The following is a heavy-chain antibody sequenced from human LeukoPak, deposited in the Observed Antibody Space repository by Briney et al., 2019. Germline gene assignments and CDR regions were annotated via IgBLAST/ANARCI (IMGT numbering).Heavy chain of an antibody. D-gene: IGHD1-26*01. J-gene: IGHJ4*02. Sequence: ASVKVSCKASGYTFTSYGISWVRQAPGQGLEWMGWISAYNGNTNYAQKLQGRVTMTTDTSTNTAYMELRSLRSDDTAVYYCARWGAGLGWELSRAISDYGGQGTLVTVSS. V-gene: IGHV1-18*01. CDR2: ISAYNGNT. CDR3: ARWGAGLGWELSRAISDY. CDR1: GYTFTSYG.